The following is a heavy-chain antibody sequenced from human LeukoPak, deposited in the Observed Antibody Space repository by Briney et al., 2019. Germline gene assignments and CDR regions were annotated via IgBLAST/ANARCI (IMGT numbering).Heavy chain of an antibody. CDR2: IYYSGST. CDR3: ARGYYYDSSGYYAPSNYYYGMDV. J-gene: IGHJ6*02. Sequence: SETLSLTCTVSGGSISSYYWSWIRQPPGKGLEWIGYIYYSGSTNYNPSLKSRVTISVDTSKNQFSLKLSSVTAADTAVYYCARGYYYDSSGYYAPSNYYYGMDVWGQGTTVTVSS. CDR1: GGSISSYY. D-gene: IGHD3-22*01. V-gene: IGHV4-59*01.